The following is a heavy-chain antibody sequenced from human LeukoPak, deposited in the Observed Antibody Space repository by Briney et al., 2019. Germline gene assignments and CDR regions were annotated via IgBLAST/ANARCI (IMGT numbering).Heavy chain of an antibody. V-gene: IGHV3-21*01. CDR1: GFTFSDYS. CDR3: ARGGSGNYLTYYYYYGMDV. D-gene: IGHD3-16*01. Sequence: GGSLRLSCAASGFTFSDYSMNWVRQAPGKGLEWVSSISSGSTYIYYADSVKGRFTISRDNAKNSLYLQMNSLRAEDTAVYYCARGGSGNYLTYYYYYGMDVWGRGTTVTVSS. CDR2: ISSGSTYI. J-gene: IGHJ6*02.